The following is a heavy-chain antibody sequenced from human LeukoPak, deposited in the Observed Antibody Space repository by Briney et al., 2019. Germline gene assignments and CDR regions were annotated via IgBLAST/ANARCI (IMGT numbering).Heavy chain of an antibody. CDR3: AREYCSSAICPHGGHWFDP. V-gene: IGHV1-18*01. D-gene: IGHD2-2*01. J-gene: IGHJ5*02. Sequence: ASVKVSCKASGYTFTSYGVSWVRQAPGQGLEWMGWISAYNGNTNYAQKLQGRVTMTTDTSTSTAYMELRSLRSDDTAVYYCAREYCSSAICPHGGHWFDPWGQGNLVTVSS. CDR2: ISAYNGNT. CDR1: GYTFTSYG.